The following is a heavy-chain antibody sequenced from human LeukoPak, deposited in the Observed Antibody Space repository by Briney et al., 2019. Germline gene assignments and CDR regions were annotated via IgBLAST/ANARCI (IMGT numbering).Heavy chain of an antibody. J-gene: IGHJ4*02. D-gene: IGHD3-10*01. CDR3: ARVRGEGAYYFDY. Sequence: SETLSLTCTVSGGSISSYYWSWIRQPPGKGLEWIGYVYYSGSTNYNPSLKSRVTISVDTSKNQFSLKLSSVTAADTAVYYCARVRGEGAYYFDYWGQGTLVTVSS. CDR2: VYYSGST. V-gene: IGHV4-59*01. CDR1: GGSISSYY.